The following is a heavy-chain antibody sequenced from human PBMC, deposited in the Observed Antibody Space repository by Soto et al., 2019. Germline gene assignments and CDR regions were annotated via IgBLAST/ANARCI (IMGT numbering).Heavy chain of an antibody. Sequence: ASVKVSCKASGYTFTSYAMHWVRQAPGQRLEWMGWINAGNGNTKYPQKFQGRVTITRDTSASTAYMELSSLRSEDTAVYYCARDQSVVVVPAAIDRYGMDVWGQGTTVTVSS. D-gene: IGHD2-2*01. CDR1: GYTFTSYA. V-gene: IGHV1-3*01. CDR3: ARDQSVVVVPAAIDRYGMDV. CDR2: INAGNGNT. J-gene: IGHJ6*02.